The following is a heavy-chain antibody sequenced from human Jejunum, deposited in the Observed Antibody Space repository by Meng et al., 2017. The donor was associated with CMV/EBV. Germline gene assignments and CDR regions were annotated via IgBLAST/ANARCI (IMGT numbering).Heavy chain of an antibody. CDR2: LCSGGGSL. Sequence: FMTFAMGWAGQVPGRGMAWVAVLCSGGGSLYYEDSVKGRFTISTADSRNTLYLQMNSLRAEDTAVYYCANSVRSMDQLLIPPAFDTWGQGTMVTVSS. CDR3: ANSVRSMDQLLIPPAFDT. V-gene: IGHV3-23*03. D-gene: IGHD2-8*01. J-gene: IGHJ3*02. CDR1: FMTFA.